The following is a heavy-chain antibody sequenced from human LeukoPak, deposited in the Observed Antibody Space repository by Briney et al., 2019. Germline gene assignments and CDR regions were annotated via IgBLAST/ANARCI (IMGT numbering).Heavy chain of an antibody. CDR1: GFTFSSFA. V-gene: IGHV3-21*01. D-gene: IGHD5-12*01. CDR2: ISSSSNYI. CDR3: ARAALKYSGYDGDY. Sequence: PGGSLRLSCAASGFTFSSFAMNWVRQAPGKGLEWVSSISSSSNYIYYADSVKGRFTISRDNAKNSLFLQMNSLRVEDTAVYYCARAALKYSGYDGDYWGQGTLVTVSS. J-gene: IGHJ4*02.